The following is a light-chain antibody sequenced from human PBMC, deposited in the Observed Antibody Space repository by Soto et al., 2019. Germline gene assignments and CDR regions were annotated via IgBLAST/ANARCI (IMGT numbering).Light chain of an antibody. CDR2: GAS. V-gene: IGKV3-20*01. Sequence: IVLTQSPGTLSLSPGERATLSCRARQSVSSSYLAWYQQKPGQAPRLLIYGASSRATGIPDRFSGSGSGTDFTLTISRLEPEDFAVYYCQQYGSSPDTFGQGTRLEIK. CDR3: QQYGSSPDT. CDR1: QSVSSSY. J-gene: IGKJ5*01.